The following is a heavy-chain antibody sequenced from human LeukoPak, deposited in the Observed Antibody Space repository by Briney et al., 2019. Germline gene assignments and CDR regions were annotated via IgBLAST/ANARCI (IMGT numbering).Heavy chain of an antibody. V-gene: IGHV3-30*16. CDR1: EFTLSNYA. CDR2: VSSHGRAG. D-gene: IGHD5-24*01. Sequence: GGSLRLSCAVSEFTLSNYAMHWVRQPPGKGLEWGAVVSSHGRAGYYAVSVRGRFTISRDNSKNTLSLQIDSLRLEDTAIYYRTRGAYNFNGFDYWGQGTLVTVSS. CDR3: TRGAYNFNGFDY. J-gene: IGHJ4*02.